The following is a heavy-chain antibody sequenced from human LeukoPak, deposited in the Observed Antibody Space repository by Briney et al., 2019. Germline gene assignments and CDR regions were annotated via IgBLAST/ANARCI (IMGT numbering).Heavy chain of an antibody. Sequence: GGSLRLSCAASGFTFSDSAMTWVRQAPGKGLEWVSAISGSGASTYYADSVKGRFTVSRDNSRNTLYLQMNSLRAEDTALYYCAKEDSGSYENWGQGTLVTVSS. V-gene: IGHV3-23*01. CDR2: ISGSGAST. D-gene: IGHD1-26*01. J-gene: IGHJ4*02. CDR3: AKEDSGSYEN. CDR1: GFTFSDSA.